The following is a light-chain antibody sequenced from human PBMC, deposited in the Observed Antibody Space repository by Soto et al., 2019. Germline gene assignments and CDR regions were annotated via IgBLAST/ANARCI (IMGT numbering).Light chain of an antibody. CDR2: TGS. CDR1: QAIDSW. CDR3: QQSYSTPYT. J-gene: IGKJ2*01. Sequence: DIQMTQSPSSXSASVGDRVTITCRASQAIDSWLAWYQQKPGEAPKLLIFTGSLLHSGVPPRFSGSGSGTEFTLTISSLQPDDFATYYCQQSYSTPYTFGQGTKVDIK. V-gene: IGKV1-39*01.